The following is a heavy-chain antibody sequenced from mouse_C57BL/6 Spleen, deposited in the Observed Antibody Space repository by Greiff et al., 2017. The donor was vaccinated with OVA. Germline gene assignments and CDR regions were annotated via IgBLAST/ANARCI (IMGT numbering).Heavy chain of an antibody. J-gene: IGHJ2*01. CDR3: ARDVGNYFDY. Sequence: EVMLVESGGGLVKPGGSLKLSCAASGFTFSSYAMSWVRQTPEKRLEWVATISDGGSYTYYPDNVKGRFTISRDNAKNNLYLQMSHLKSEDTAMYYCARDVGNYFDYWGQGTTLTVSS. V-gene: IGHV5-4*01. CDR2: ISDGGSYT. CDR1: GFTFSSYA.